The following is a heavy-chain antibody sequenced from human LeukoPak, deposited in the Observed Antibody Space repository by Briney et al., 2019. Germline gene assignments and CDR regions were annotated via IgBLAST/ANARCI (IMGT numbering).Heavy chain of an antibody. J-gene: IGHJ4*02. CDR2: IKQDGSEK. CDR1: GFTFSSYW. CDR3: ARRVGCSGGSCYHIFDY. D-gene: IGHD2-15*01. V-gene: IGHV3-7*01. Sequence: GGSLRLSCAASGFTFSSYWMSWVRQAPGKGLEWVANIKQDGSEKYYVDSVKGRFTISRDNAKNSLYLQMNSLRAEDTAVYYCARRVGCSGGSCYHIFDYRGLGTLVTVSS.